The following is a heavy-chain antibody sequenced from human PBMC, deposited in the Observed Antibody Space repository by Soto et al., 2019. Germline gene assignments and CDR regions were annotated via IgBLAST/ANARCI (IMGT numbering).Heavy chain of an antibody. CDR2: IYHSGST. CDR3: AEAEQLRWGELSLYY. D-gene: IGHD3-16*02. Sequence: QVQLQESGPGLVKPSGTLSLTCAVSCGSISSSNCWSWVRQPPGKGLEWIEEIYHSGSTNYNPSLKSRVTITVDKSKNQFSLKLSSVTAADRAVYYCAEAEQLRWGELSLYYWGQGTLVTVSS. J-gene: IGHJ4*02. CDR1: CGSISSSNC. V-gene: IGHV4-4*02.